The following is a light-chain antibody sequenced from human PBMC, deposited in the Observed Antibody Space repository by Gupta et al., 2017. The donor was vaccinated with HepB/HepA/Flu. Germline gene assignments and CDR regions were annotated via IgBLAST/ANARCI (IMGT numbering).Light chain of an antibody. CDR3: QASDTNRDLWV. J-gene: IGLJ3*02. CDR1: NIRTKS. CDR2: YDS. V-gene: IGLV3-21*02. Sequence: SYVLTQPPSVSVAPGQTASITCGGNNIRTKSVHWYQQKPGQDPVRVVDYDSDRHSGIPERVLCYNSGNKATRQTSSVEAGDEADDYCQASDTNRDLWVFGGGTKVTVL.